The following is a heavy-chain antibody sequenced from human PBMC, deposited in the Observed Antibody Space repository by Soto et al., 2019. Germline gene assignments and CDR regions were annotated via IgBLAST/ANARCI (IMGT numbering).Heavy chain of an antibody. CDR2: IYYSGST. Sequence: SETLSLTCTVSGGSSSSYYWSWIRQPPGKGLEWIGYIYYSGSTNYNPSLKSRVTISVDTSKNQFSLKLSSVTAADTAVYYCARLSSVKRFLEWFGYYYMDVWGKGTTVTVSS. D-gene: IGHD3-3*01. J-gene: IGHJ6*03. CDR3: ARLSSVKRFLEWFGYYYMDV. CDR1: GGSSSSYY. V-gene: IGHV4-59*01.